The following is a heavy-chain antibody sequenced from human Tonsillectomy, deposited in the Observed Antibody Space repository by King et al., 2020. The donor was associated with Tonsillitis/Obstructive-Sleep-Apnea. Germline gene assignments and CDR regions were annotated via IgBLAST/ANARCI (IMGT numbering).Heavy chain of an antibody. CDR1: GYTFINYG. CDR3: ARDHSYYDSTGYPDY. J-gene: IGHJ4*02. Sequence: QLVQSGAEVKKPGASVKVSCKASGYTFINYGISWVRQAPGQGLEWMGWISVYNGKTNYAQKLHGRVTMTTDISTSTAYMELRSLRSDDTAVYYCARDHSYYDSTGYPDYWGQGTLVTVSS. V-gene: IGHV1-18*01. D-gene: IGHD3-22*01. CDR2: ISVYNGKT.